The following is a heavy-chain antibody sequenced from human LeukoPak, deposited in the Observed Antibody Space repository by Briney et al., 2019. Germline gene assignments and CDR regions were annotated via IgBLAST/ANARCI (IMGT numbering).Heavy chain of an antibody. CDR2: ISGSGGST. D-gene: IGHD3-10*01. CDR3: AKDITSFYYGSGSYSGMDV. V-gene: IGHV3-23*01. Sequence: GGSLRLSCAASGFTFSSYAMSWVRQAPGKGLEWVSGISGSGGSTYYADSEKGRFTISRDNSKNTLYLQMNSLRAEDTALYYCAKDITSFYYGSGSYSGMDVWGQGTTVTVSS. J-gene: IGHJ6*02. CDR1: GFTFSSYA.